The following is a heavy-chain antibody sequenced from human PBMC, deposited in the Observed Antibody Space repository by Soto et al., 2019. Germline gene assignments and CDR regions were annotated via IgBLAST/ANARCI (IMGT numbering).Heavy chain of an antibody. CDR2: ISSTGSTI. D-gene: IGHD5-12*01. CDR1: GFTFSDYY. J-gene: IGHJ4*02. V-gene: IGHV3-11*01. Sequence: QVQLVESGGGLVKPGGSLRLSCAASGFTFSDYYMTWIRQAPGKGLEWVSYISSTGSTIYYADSVKGRFTVSRDNAKNSRFLQMNSLRAEDAAVYYCASRRDGYNWPYSFDYWGQGTLVTVSS. CDR3: ASRRDGYNWPYSFDY.